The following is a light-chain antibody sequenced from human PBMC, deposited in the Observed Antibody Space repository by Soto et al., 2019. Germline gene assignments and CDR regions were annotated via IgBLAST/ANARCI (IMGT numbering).Light chain of an antibody. V-gene: IGKV1-39*01. CDR1: QSISSY. J-gene: IGKJ4*01. Sequence: DIQMTQSPSSLSASVGDRVTITCRASQSISSYLNWYQQKPGKAPKLMIFAAYSLQSGVPSRFSGSGSGTDFTLTIRSLQPEDFATYYCKQSYSTPPTFGGGTKVDIK. CDR2: AAY. CDR3: KQSYSTPPT.